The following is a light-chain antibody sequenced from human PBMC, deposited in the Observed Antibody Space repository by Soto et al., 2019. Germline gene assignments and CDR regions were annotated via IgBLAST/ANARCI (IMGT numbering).Light chain of an antibody. CDR2: GAS. Sequence: EIVLTQSPGTLSLSPGERATLSCGASQSVSSSYLAWYQQKPGRAPRLLIYGASSRATGIPDRFSGSGSGTDFTLTISRLEPEDSAVYYCQQYGSSWTFGQGTKVDIK. CDR1: QSVSSSY. CDR3: QQYGSSWT. J-gene: IGKJ1*01. V-gene: IGKV3-20*01.